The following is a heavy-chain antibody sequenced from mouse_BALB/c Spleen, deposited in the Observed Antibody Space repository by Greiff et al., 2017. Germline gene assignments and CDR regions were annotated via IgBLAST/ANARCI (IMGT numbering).Heavy chain of an antibody. CDR2: ISSGSSTI. D-gene: IGHD2-10*02. CDR1: GFTFSSFG. Sequence: DVKLVESGGGLVQPGGSRKLSCAASGFTFSSFGMHWVRQAPEKGLEWVAYISSGSSTIYYADTVKGRFTISRDNPKNTLFLQMTSLRSEDTAMYYCARGYGNYPAWFAYWGQGTLVTVSA. J-gene: IGHJ3*01. CDR3: ARGYGNYPAWFAY. V-gene: IGHV5-17*02.